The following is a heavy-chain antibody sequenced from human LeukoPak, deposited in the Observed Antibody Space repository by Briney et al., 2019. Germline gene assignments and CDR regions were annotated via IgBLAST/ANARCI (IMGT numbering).Heavy chain of an antibody. D-gene: IGHD5-24*01. CDR2: ISYDGSNK. CDR3: ARGSLWLQLDY. CDR1: GFTFSSYA. J-gene: IGHJ4*02. V-gene: IGHV3-30-3*01. Sequence: GGSLRLSCAASGFTFSSYAMHWVRQAPGKGLEWVAVISYDGSNKYYADSVKGRFTISRGNSKNTLYLQMNSLRAEDTAVYYCARGSLWLQLDYWGQGTLVTVSS.